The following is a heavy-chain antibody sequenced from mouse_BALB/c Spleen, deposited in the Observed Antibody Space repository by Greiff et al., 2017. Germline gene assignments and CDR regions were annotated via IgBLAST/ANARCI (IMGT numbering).Heavy chain of an antibody. V-gene: IGHV3-6*02. CDR1: GYSITSGYY. Sequence: EVQLKESGPGLVKPSQSLSLTCSVTGYSITSGYYWNWIRQFPGNKLEWMGYISYDGSNNYNPSLKNRISITRDTSKNQFFLKLNSVTTEDTATYYCASGRYSFDYWGQGTTLTVSS. CDR3: ASGRYSFDY. J-gene: IGHJ2*01. D-gene: IGHD2-12*01. CDR2: ISYDGSN.